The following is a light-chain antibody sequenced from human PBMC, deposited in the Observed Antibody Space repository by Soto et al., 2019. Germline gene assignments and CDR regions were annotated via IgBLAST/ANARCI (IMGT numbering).Light chain of an antibody. J-gene: IGKJ5*01. Sequence: EIVMTQSPATLSVSPGERATLSCRASQSVSSYLAWYQQKPGQAPRLLIYDASNRATGIPARFSGSGSGTDFTLTISSIEHEDFAVYYCQQRSNWPITFGQWTPREI. V-gene: IGKV3-11*01. CDR3: QQRSNWPIT. CDR2: DAS. CDR1: QSVSSY.